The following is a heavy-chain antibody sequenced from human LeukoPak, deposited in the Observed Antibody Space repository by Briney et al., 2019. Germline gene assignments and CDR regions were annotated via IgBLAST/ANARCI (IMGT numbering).Heavy chain of an antibody. CDR2: ISSSSSYI. CDR3: ARSPTAMAHFDY. Sequence: GGSLRLSCAAFGFTFSSYSMNWVRQAPGKGLEWVSSISSSSSYIYYADSVKGRFTISRDNAKNSLYLQMNSLRAEDTAVYYCARSPTAMAHFDYWGQGTLVTVSS. CDR1: GFTFSSYS. D-gene: IGHD5-18*01. J-gene: IGHJ4*02. V-gene: IGHV3-21*01.